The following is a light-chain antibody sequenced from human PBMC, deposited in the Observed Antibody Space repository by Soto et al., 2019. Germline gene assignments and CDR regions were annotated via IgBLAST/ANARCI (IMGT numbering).Light chain of an antibody. CDR1: QSINTF. J-gene: IGKJ4*02. V-gene: IGKV1-39*01. CDR2: AAT. Sequence: DIQMTQSPSSLSASVGDRVTITCRASQSINTFLNWYEQTPGKAPRLLISAATSLQSGVPSRFIGGGTGTDFTLTIRSLQPEDGATYYWQRSDGTPRTFGRGTKVESK. CDR3: QRSDGTPRT.